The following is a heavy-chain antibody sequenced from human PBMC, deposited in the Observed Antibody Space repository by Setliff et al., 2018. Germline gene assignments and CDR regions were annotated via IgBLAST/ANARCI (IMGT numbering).Heavy chain of an antibody. J-gene: IGHJ4*02. V-gene: IGHV3-33*01. CDR1: GFTFSTHA. Sequence: GGSLRLSCGASGFTFSTHAMHWVRQAPGKGLEWVAMIWSDGNNQFYPGSVKGRFTVSRDNSKNMVYLQMDNLSVDDTAVYYGAGDPPNSGWSFDYWGQGTLVTVSS. CDR3: AGDPPNSGWSFDY. D-gene: IGHD6-19*01. CDR2: IWSDGNNQ.